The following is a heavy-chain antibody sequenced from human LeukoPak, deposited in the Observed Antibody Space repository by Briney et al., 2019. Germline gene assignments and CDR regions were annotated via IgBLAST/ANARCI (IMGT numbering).Heavy chain of an antibody. CDR1: GGSFSSYY. Sequence: SETLSLTCAVYGGSFSSYYWGWIRQPPGKGLEWIGTIYYSGSTYYNPSLKSRVTISVDTSKNQFSLKLSSVTAADTAVYYCARVTYDFWSGYYKSSVDYWGQGTLVTVSS. J-gene: IGHJ4*02. CDR3: ARVTYDFWSGYYKSSVDY. V-gene: IGHV4-39*07. D-gene: IGHD3-3*01. CDR2: IYYSGST.